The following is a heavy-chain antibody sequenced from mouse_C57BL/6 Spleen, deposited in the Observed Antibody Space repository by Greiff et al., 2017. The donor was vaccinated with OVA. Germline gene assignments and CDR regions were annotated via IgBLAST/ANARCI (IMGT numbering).Heavy chain of an antibody. CDR1: GYTFTSYG. CDR2: IYPRSGNT. V-gene: IGHV1-81*01. Sequence: QVQLQQSGAELARPGASVKLSCKASGYTFTSYGISWVKQRTGQGLEWIGEIYPRSGNTYYNEKFKGKATLTADKSSSTAYMELRSLTSEDSAFYFCARNYYGSSYYAMDYWGQGTSVTVSS. D-gene: IGHD1-1*01. J-gene: IGHJ4*01. CDR3: ARNYYGSSYYAMDY.